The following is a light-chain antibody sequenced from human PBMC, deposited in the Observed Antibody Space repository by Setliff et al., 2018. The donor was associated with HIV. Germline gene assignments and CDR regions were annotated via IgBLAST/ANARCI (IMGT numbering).Light chain of an antibody. CDR2: DVN. J-gene: IGLJ1*01. CDR3: SSYTSISTYV. V-gene: IGLV2-14*01. Sequence: QSALAQPASVSGSPGQSITISCSGTSSDVGGYNYVSWYQQHPGKAPKLMIYDVNKRPSGVSNRFSGSKSGNTASLTISGLQAEDEADYFCSSYTSISTYVFGTGTKV. CDR1: SSDVGGYNY.